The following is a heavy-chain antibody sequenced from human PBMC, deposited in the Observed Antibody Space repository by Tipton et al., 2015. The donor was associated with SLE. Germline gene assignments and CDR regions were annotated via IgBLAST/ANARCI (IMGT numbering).Heavy chain of an antibody. CDR2: IYYTGST. D-gene: IGHD3-16*02. Sequence: TLSLTCSVSGDSISTHYWSWIRQPPGKGLEWIGYIYYTGSTKYNPSLKSRITMSVDTSKNHLSPKLTSVTGADTAVYYCARDYRTYGYFDSWGQGTRVTVSS. CDR3: ARDYRTYGYFDS. CDR1: GDSISTHY. V-gene: IGHV4-59*11. J-gene: IGHJ4*02.